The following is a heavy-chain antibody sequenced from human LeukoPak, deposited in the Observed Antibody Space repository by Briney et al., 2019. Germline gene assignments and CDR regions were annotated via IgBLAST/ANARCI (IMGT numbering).Heavy chain of an antibody. Sequence: SGGSLRLSCVVSGFTFSSYAMSWVRQAPGKGLEWVSGISGSGGSTYYADSVKGRFTISRDNSKNTLYLQMNSLRAEDTAVYYCAKPLGYALVLSWGQGTLVTVSS. V-gene: IGHV3-23*01. CDR1: GFTFSSYA. CDR2: ISGSGGST. J-gene: IGHJ5*02. CDR3: AKPLGYALVLS. D-gene: IGHD7-27*01.